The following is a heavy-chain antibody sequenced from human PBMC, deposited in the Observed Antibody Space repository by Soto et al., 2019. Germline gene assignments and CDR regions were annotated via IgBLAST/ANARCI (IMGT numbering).Heavy chain of an antibody. D-gene: IGHD6-6*01. V-gene: IGHV1-18*01. Sequence: QVQLVQSGAEVKKPGASVKVSCKASGYTFTSYGISWVRQAPGQGLEWMGWISAYNGNTNYAQKLQGRVTMTTDTSTSTAYMELRGLRSDDTAVYYCARDSPYSSSSLLKHNWFDPWGQGTLVTVSS. J-gene: IGHJ5*02. CDR3: ARDSPYSSSSLLKHNWFDP. CDR1: GYTFTSYG. CDR2: ISAYNGNT.